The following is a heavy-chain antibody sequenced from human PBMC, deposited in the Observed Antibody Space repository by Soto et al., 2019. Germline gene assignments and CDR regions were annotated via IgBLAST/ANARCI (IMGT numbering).Heavy chain of an antibody. J-gene: IGHJ4*02. CDR2: IIPVFATP. D-gene: IGHD4-17*01. Sequence: QVQLVQSGAEVKKPGSSVKVSCKASGGPFSDYSINWVRQAPGQGLEWMGGIIPVFATPNYAQKFQGRVTITADKSTSTAYMELSNLRSEDTAIYFCAREPDYGATSGLGLVDYWGQGTLVTVTS. CDR1: GGPFSDYS. V-gene: IGHV1-69*06. CDR3: AREPDYGATSGLGLVDY.